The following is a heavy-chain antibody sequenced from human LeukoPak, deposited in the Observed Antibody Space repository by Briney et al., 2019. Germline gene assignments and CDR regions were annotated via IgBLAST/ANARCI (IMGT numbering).Heavy chain of an antibody. CDR1: GFTFINYA. CDR2: ISGSGGIT. J-gene: IGHJ4*02. D-gene: IGHD3-10*01. V-gene: IGHV3-23*01. Sequence: GGSLRLSCAASGFTFINYAMHWVRQAPGRGLEWVSTISGSGGITYYADSAKGRFTISRDNSETTLYLQMNSLGAEDTAVYYCAREAAWLVRGYFDYWGQGTLVTVSS. CDR3: AREAAWLVRGYFDY.